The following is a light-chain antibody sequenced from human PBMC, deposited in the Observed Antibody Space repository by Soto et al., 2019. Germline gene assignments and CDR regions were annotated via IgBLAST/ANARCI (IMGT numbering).Light chain of an antibody. Sequence: DIVMTQSPDSLAVSLGERATINCKSSQSVLYSPNNKNYLAWYQQKPGHPPKLVIYWASTRESGVPDRFSGSGSGTDVTLTISSLQAEDVSAYYCQQYYSRPLTFGQGTRLEIK. CDR2: WAS. CDR1: QSVLYSPNNKNY. V-gene: IGKV4-1*01. CDR3: QQYYSRPLT. J-gene: IGKJ5*01.